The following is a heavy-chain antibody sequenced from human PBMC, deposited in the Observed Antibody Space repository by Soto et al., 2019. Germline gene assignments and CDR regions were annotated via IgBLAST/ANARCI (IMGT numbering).Heavy chain of an antibody. CDR1: GFTFSSYD. D-gene: IGHD5-12*01. CDR2: IGTAGDT. CDR3: ARVRGYSGYDAHYYSYMDV. Sequence: EVQLVESGGGLVQPGGSLRLSCAASGFTFSSYDMHWVRQATGKGLEWVSAIGTAGDTYYPGSVKGRFTISRENAKNSLYLQMNSVRDGDTAVYYCARVRGYSGYDAHYYSYMDVWGKGTTVTVSS. J-gene: IGHJ6*03. V-gene: IGHV3-13*01.